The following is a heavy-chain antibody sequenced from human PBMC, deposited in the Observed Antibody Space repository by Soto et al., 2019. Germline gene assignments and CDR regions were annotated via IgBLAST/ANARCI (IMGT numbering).Heavy chain of an antibody. CDR1: GGSISSYY. CDR2: IYYSGST. J-gene: IGHJ6*02. V-gene: IGHV4-59*01. D-gene: IGHD6-19*01. Sequence: QVQLQESGPGLVKPSETLSLTCTVSGGSISSYYWSWIRQPPGKGLEWIGYIYYSGSTNYNPSLKRRVTISVDTSKNQFSLKLSSVTAADTAVYYCARDPGRGKQWLTAYYGMDVWGQGTTVTVSS. CDR3: ARDPGRGKQWLTAYYGMDV.